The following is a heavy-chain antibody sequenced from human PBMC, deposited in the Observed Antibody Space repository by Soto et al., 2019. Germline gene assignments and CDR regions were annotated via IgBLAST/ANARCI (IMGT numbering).Heavy chain of an antibody. J-gene: IGHJ2*01. V-gene: IGHV4-39*01. Sequence: SETLSLTCTVSGGSISSSSYYWGWIRQPPGKGLEWIGSIYYSGSTYYNPSLKSRVTISVDTSKNQFSLKLSSVTAADTAVYYCARPATGYWYFDLWGRGTLVTVS. CDR3: ARPATGYWYFDL. CDR1: GGSISSSSYY. CDR2: IYYSGST.